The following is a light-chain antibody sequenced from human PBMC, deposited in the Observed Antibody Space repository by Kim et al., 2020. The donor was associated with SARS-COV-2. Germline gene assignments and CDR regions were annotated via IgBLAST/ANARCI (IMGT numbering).Light chain of an antibody. CDR3: QNYIGAPYT. J-gene: IGKJ2*01. V-gene: IGKV1-27*01. CDR2: GAS. CDR1: QGVGDY. Sequence: GDRATLTCRASQGVGDYLAWYQQKPGKVPKLLIYGASTLASGIPARFSGSGSGTDFILTISSLQPEDFATYYCQNYIGAPYTFGQGAKLEI.